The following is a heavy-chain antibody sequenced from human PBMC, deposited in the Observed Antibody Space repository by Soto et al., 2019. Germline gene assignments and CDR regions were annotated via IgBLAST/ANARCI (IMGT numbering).Heavy chain of an antibody. CDR3: AREGPYSSSFSFDY. CDR2: IWYDGSNK. Sequence: PGGSLRLSCAASGFTFSSYGMHWVRQAPGKGLEWVAVIWYDGSNKYYADSVKGRFTISRDNSKNTLYLQMNSLRAEDTAVYYCAREGPYSSSFSFDYWGQGTLVTVSS. D-gene: IGHD6-6*01. CDR1: GFTFSSYG. J-gene: IGHJ4*02. V-gene: IGHV3-33*01.